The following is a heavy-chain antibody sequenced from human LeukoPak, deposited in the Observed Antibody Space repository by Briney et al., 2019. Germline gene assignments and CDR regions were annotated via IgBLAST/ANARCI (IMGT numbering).Heavy chain of an antibody. J-gene: IGHJ4*02. CDR2: IYYSGST. V-gene: IGHV4-59*08. CDR3: ARLSGYSSSWYPFDY. CDR1: GGSISSYY. Sequence: SETLSLTCTVSGGSISSYYWSWIRQPPGKGLEWIGYIYYSGSTNYNPSLKSRVTISVDTSKNQFSLKLSSATAADTAVYYCARLSGYSSSWYPFDYWGQGTLVTVSS. D-gene: IGHD6-13*01.